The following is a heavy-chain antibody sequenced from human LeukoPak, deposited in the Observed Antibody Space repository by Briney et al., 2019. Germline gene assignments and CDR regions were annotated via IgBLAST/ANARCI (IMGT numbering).Heavy chain of an antibody. V-gene: IGHV4-34*01. J-gene: IGHJ4*02. CDR1: GGSFSGYY. D-gene: IGHD3-22*01. CDR3: ARGGYDSIRPPRFDY. CDR2: INHSGST. Sequence: SETLSLTCAVYGGSFSGYYWSWIRQPPGKGLEWIGEINHSGSTNYNPSLKSRVTISVDTSKNQFSLKLSSVTAADTAVYYCARGGYDSIRPPRFDYWGQGTLVTVSS.